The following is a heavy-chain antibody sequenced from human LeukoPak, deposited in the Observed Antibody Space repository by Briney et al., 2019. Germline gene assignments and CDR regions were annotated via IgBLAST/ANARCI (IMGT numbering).Heavy chain of an antibody. D-gene: IGHD4-17*01. J-gene: IGHJ3*02. CDR1: GGSISSGGYY. Sequence: PSETLSLTCTVSGGSISSGGYYWSWIRQHPGKGLEWIGYIYYSGSTYYNPSLKSRVTISVDTSKNQFSLKLGSVTAADTAVYYCARMTTVTTANDAFDIWGQGTMVTVSS. CDR2: IYYSGST. V-gene: IGHV4-31*03. CDR3: ARMTTVTTANDAFDI.